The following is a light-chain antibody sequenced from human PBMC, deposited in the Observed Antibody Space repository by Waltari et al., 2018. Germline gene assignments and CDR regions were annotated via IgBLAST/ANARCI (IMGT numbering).Light chain of an antibody. CDR2: GAS. V-gene: IGKV3-15*01. CDR3: QQYNNWPLT. J-gene: IGKJ4*01. Sequence: EIVITHSPATLSVSPGETATLSCRASQSISSNLAWYQQKPGQAPRLLIYGASTRATGIPARFSGSGSGTEFTLTISSLQSEDFAVYYCQQYNNWPLTFGGGTKVEIK. CDR1: QSISSN.